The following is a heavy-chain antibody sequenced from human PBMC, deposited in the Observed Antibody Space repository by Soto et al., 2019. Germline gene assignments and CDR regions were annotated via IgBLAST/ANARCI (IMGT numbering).Heavy chain of an antibody. D-gene: IGHD6-6*01. CDR2: INHSGST. J-gene: IGHJ5*02. Sequence: PSETLSLTCAVYGGSFSGYYWSWIRQPPGKGLEWIGEINHSGSTNYNPSLKSRVTISVDTSKNQFSLKLSSVTAADTAVYYCARAPPPARIYSSSSRVHPRGRSNWFDPWGQGTLVTVSS. V-gene: IGHV4-34*01. CDR3: ARAPPPARIYSSSSRVHPRGRSNWFDP. CDR1: GGSFSGYY.